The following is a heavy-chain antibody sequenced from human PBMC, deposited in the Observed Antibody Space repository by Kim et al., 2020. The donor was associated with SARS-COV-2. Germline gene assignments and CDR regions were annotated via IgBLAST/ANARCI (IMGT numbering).Heavy chain of an antibody. CDR2: FYGGADAT. CDR1: GFTFWGYT. V-gene: IGHV3-23*03. Sequence: GGSLRLSCAASGFTFWGYTMNWVRQAPGKGLEWVSLFYGGADATRYADSVKGRFTISRDNSKSTLYLQMTTLRVEDTAVYYCVKGTGFILPSDSTYNLDVWGQGTMVIVSS. CDR3: VKGTGFILPSDSTYNLDV. D-gene: IGHD1-26*01. J-gene: IGHJ6*02.